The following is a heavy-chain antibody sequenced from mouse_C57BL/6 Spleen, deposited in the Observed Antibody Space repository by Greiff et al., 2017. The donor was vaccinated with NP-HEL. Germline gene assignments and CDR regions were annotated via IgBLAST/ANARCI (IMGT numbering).Heavy chain of an antibody. D-gene: IGHD1-1*01. CDR1: GYTFTSYW. CDR2: INPSSGYT. Sequence: VQLQQSGAELAKPGASVKLSCKASGYTFTSYWMHWVKQRPGQGLEWIGYINPSSGYTKYNQKFKDKATLTADKSSSKAYMQLSSLTYEDSAVYDCASFDGSSDLYFDVGGTGTTVTVSS. J-gene: IGHJ1*03. V-gene: IGHV1-7*01. CDR3: ASFDGSSDLYFDV.